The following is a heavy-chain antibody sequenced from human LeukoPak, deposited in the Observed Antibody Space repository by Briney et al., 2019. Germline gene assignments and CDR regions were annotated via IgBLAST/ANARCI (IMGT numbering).Heavy chain of an antibody. V-gene: IGHV3-7*01. D-gene: IGHD6-13*01. CDR1: GFTFSSYW. Sequence: GGSLRLSCVVSGFTFSSYWMSWVRQAPGKGLEWVANIKQDGSEKYYVDSVKGRFTISRVNAKNSLYLQMNSLRAEDTAVYYCARLGAAAVYYFDYWGQGTLVTVSS. CDR3: ARLGAAAVYYFDY. CDR2: IKQDGSEK. J-gene: IGHJ4*02.